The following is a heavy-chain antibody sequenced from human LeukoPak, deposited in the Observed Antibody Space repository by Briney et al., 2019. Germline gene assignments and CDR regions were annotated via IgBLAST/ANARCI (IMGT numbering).Heavy chain of an antibody. CDR1: GFTVSSHY. V-gene: IGHV3-53*01. J-gene: IGHJ4*02. Sequence: GGPLRLSCAASGFTVSSHYMSWVRQAPGKGLEWVSILYSGGETYYADSVKGRFTISRDSSKNTLYLQMNSLRAEDTAVYYCARESSGSYFANWGQGTLVIVSS. CDR3: ARESSGSYFAN. D-gene: IGHD3-10*01. CDR2: LYSGGET.